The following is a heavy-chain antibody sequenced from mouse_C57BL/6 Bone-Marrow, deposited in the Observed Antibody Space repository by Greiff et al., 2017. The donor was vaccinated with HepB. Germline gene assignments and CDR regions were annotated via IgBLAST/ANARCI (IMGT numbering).Heavy chain of an antibody. CDR3: ARAVGFLDGTYSLDY. V-gene: IGHV1-82*01. CDR2: IYPGDGDT. CDR1: GYAFSSSW. J-gene: IGHJ2*01. Sequence: VKLMESGPELVKPGASVKISCKASGYAFSSSWMNWVKQRPGKGLEWIGRIYPGDGDTNYNGKFKGKATLTADKSSSTAYMQLSSLTSEDSAVYFCARAVGFLDGTYSLDYWGQGTTLTVSS. D-gene: IGHD2-10*01.